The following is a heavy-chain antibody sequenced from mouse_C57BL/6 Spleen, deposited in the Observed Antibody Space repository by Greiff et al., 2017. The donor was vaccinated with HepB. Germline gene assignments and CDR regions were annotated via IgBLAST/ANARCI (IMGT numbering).Heavy chain of an antibody. V-gene: IGHV5-4*01. CDR1: GFTFSSYA. Sequence: DVMLVESGGGLVKPGGSLKLSCAASGFTFSSYAMSWVRQTPEKRLEWVATISDGGSYTYYPDNVKGRFTISRDNAKNNLYLQMSHLKSEDTAMYYYSRDQGHLRLRGYYTIDYWGQGTSVTVSS. CDR2: ISDGGSYT. D-gene: IGHD3-2*02. CDR3: SRDQGHLRLRGYYTIDY. J-gene: IGHJ4*01.